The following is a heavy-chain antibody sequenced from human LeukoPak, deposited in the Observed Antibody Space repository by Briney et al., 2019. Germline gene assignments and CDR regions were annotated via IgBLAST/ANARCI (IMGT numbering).Heavy chain of an antibody. D-gene: IGHD3-3*01. CDR1: GFTFSSYG. V-gene: IGHV3-30*18. CDR2: ISYDGSNK. J-gene: IGHJ4*02. Sequence: GGSLRLSCAASGFTFSSYGMHWVRQAPGKGLKWVAVISYDGSNKYYADSVKGRFTISRDNSKNTLYVQMNSLRAEDTAVYYCAKDIYFCKQKTAYEIDYWGQGTLVTVSS. CDR3: AKDIYFCKQKTAYEIDY.